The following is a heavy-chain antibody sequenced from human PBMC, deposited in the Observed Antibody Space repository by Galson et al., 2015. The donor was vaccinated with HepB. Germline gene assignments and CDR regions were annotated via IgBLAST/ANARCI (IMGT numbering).Heavy chain of an antibody. V-gene: IGHV3-11*06. J-gene: IGHJ3*02. D-gene: IGHD6-13*01. CDR3: ASRDSVSSSWNAFDI. Sequence: SLRLSCAASGFTFSDYYMSWIRQAPGKGLEWVSYISSSSSYTNYADSVKGRFTISRDNAKNSLYLQMNSLRAEDTAVYYCASRDSVSSSWNAFDIWGQGTMVTVSS. CDR1: GFTFSDYY. CDR2: ISSSSSYT.